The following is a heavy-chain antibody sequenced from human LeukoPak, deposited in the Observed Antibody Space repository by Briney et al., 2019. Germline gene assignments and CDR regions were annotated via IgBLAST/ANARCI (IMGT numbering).Heavy chain of an antibody. Sequence: PGGSLRLSCEGTGFTFTEYVMSWVRQAPGKGLEWVSTISGNGNNRYYADSVKGRFTISRDNSKNTLYLQMNSLRAEDTAVYYCAKDPAPASDIAVAGTWSGDYWGQGTLVTVSS. CDR1: GFTFTEYV. D-gene: IGHD6-19*01. V-gene: IGHV3-23*01. CDR3: AKDPAPASDIAVAGTWSGDY. J-gene: IGHJ4*02. CDR2: ISGNGNNR.